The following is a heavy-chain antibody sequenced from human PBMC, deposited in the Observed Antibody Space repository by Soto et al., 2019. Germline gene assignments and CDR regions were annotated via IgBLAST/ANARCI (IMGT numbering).Heavy chain of an antibody. Sequence: QVQLVESGGGVVQPGRSLRLSCAVSGFTVSTYGMHWVRQAPGKGLEWVAVISRDGGTKYYADSVKGRFTISRDNSRNTLFLEMNSLRSDDMAVYYCTGAVAPGYWGQGTLVTVSS. CDR2: ISRDGGTK. D-gene: IGHD2-8*02. CDR1: GFTVSTYG. V-gene: IGHV3-30*03. CDR3: TGAVAPGY. J-gene: IGHJ4*02.